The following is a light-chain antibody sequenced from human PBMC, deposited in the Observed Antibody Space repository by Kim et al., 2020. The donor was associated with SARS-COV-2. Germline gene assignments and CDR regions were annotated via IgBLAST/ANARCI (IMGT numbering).Light chain of an antibody. V-gene: IGLV3-19*01. CDR3: NSRDSSGNHLVV. CDR1: SLRSYF. J-gene: IGLJ2*01. Sequence: LGQTVRITCQGDSLRSYFASWYQQKPGQAPVLVIYGKNNRPSGIPDRFSGSSSGNTASLTITGAQAEDEADYYCNSRDSSGNHLVVFGGGTQLTVL. CDR2: GKN.